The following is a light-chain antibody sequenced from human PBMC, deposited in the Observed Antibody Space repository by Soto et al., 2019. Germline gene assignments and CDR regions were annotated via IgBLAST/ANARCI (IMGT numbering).Light chain of an antibody. Sequence: QSVLTQPPSASGTPGQRVTISCSGSSSNIGSNLVNWYQQFPGTAPKLLIYNNNRRPSGVPGRFSGSKSGTSASLAVSGLQSEDEADYYCAAWDDSLNGGVFGTGTKVTVL. CDR2: NNN. J-gene: IGLJ1*01. CDR3: AAWDDSLNGGV. V-gene: IGLV1-44*01. CDR1: SSNIGSNL.